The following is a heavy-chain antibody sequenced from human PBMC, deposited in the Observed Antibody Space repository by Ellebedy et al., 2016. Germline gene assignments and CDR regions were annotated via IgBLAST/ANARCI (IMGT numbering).Heavy chain of an antibody. D-gene: IGHD6-13*01. Sequence: GGSLRLSCAVSGFTVSDNYMSWVRQAPGKGLEWVAITISRDNSKNTLYLQMNSLKAEDTAVYYCAGDSRGITAAGTSLHYWGQGTLVTVSS. CDR3: AGDSRGITAAGTSLHY. V-gene: IGHV3-53*01. CDR1: GFTVSDNY. J-gene: IGHJ4*02.